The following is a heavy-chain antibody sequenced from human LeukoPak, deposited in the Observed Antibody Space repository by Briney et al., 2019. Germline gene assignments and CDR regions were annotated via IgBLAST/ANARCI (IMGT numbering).Heavy chain of an antibody. D-gene: IGHD1-26*01. J-gene: IGHJ2*01. Sequence: PSDTLSLTCTVSGGSISSYYWSWIRQPPGIGLEWIGYIYYSGRTNYHPSLQSRATLSVDISRHHFSLILTSVTAADHPVHYCARSFLGDWYFDLWGRGTLVTVS. V-gene: IGHV4-59*07. CDR3: ARSFLGDWYFDL. CDR1: GGSISSYY. CDR2: IYYSGRT.